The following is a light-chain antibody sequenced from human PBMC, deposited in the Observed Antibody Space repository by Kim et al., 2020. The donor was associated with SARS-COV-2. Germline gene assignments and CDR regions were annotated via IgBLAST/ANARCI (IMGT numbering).Light chain of an antibody. V-gene: IGKV1-5*01. J-gene: IGKJ2*01. Sequence: ASVGDRVSIPCRASQIIETYLAWYQQKPGKAPALLIYQASSLHIGVPSRFSGSGSGTEFTLTINSLQPDDFATYYCQHYIRFPYTFGQGTKVDLK. CDR3: QHYIRFPYT. CDR2: QAS. CDR1: QIIETY.